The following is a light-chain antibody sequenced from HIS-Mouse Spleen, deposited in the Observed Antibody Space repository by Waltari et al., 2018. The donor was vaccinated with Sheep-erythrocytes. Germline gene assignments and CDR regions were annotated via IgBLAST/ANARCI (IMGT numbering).Light chain of an antibody. J-gene: IGLJ2*01. Sequence: QSALTQPASVSGSPGQSITISCTGTSSDVGGYNYVSWYQQHPGKAPKLMIYDVSKRPPGVPDRFSGSKSGNTASLTISGLQAEDEADYYCCSYAGSYTFVVFGGGTKLTVL. CDR1: SSDVGGYNY. V-gene: IGLV2-11*01. CDR2: DVS. CDR3: CSYAGSYTFVV.